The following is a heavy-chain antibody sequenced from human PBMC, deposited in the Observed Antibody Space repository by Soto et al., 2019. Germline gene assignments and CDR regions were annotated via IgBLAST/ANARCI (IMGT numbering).Heavy chain of an antibody. CDR1: GFTFSSYS. V-gene: IGHV3-21*01. D-gene: IGHD5-12*01. Sequence: EVQLVESGGGLVKPGGSLRLSCAASGFTFSSYSMNWVRQAPGKGLEWVSSISSSSSYIYYADSVKGRFTISRDNAKNSLYLQMNSLRAEDTAVYYCARAQSGYSGYDYFSYFDYWGQGTLVTVSS. CDR3: ARAQSGYSGYDYFSYFDY. J-gene: IGHJ4*02. CDR2: ISSSSSYI.